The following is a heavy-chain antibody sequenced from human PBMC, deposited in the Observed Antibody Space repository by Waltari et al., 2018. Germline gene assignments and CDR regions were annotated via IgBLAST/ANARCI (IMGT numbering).Heavy chain of an antibody. CDR2: IYYSGST. D-gene: IGHD3-3*01. CDR1: GGTLSSSSSY. J-gene: IGHJ4*02. V-gene: IGHV4-39*07. Sequence: QLQLQESGPGLVKPSETLSLTCTVSGGTLSSSSSYWGWFRQPPGKGLEWIGSIYYSGSTYYNPSLKSRVTISVDTSKNQFSLKLSSVTAADTAVYYCARGKKLLEWSSFDYWGQGTLVTVSS. CDR3: ARGKKLLEWSSFDY.